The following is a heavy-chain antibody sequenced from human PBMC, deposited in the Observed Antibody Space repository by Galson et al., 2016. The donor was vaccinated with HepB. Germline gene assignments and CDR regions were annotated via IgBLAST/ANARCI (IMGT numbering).Heavy chain of an antibody. Sequence: YSGSTNYNPSLKSRVTISVDTSKNQFSLKLSSVTAADTAVYYCARGRRWGGYYYYYYMDVWGKGTTVTVSS. CDR2: YSGST. D-gene: IGHD4-23*01. V-gene: IGHV4-59*09. J-gene: IGHJ6*03. CDR3: ARGRRWGGYYYYYYMDV.